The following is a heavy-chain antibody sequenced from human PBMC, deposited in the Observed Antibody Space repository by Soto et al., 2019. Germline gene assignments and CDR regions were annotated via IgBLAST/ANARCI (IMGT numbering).Heavy chain of an antibody. CDR1: GFTFSSYA. J-gene: IGHJ4*02. CDR3: AKDWATVTDPFDY. D-gene: IGHD4-17*01. Sequence: EVQLLESGGGLVQPGGSLSLSCAASGFTFSSYAMSWVRQAPGKGLEWVSAISGRGGSTYYADSVKGRFTISRDNSKNTLYLQMNSLRAEDTAIYYCAKDWATVTDPFDYCGQGTLVTVSS. V-gene: IGHV3-23*01. CDR2: ISGRGGST.